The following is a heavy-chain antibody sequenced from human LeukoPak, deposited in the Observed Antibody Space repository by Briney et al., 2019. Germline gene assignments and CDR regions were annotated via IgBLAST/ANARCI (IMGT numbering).Heavy chain of an antibody. CDR3: ARVFIVVATANAFDI. CDR1: GLTFSSYA. V-gene: IGHV3-48*04. J-gene: IGHJ3*02. D-gene: IGHD1-26*01. CDR2: ISSSSSTI. Sequence: PGGSLRLSCEASGLTFSSYAMSWVRQAPGKGLEWVSYISSSSSTIYYADSVKGRFTISRDNAKTSLYLQMNSLRAEDTAVYYCARVFIVVATANAFDIWGQGTMFTVSS.